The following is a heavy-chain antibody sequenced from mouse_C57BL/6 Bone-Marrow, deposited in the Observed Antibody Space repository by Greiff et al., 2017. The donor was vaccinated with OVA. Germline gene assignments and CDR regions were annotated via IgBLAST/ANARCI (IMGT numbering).Heavy chain of an antibody. CDR1: GFTFSSYA. Sequence: EVMLVESGEGLVKPGGSLKLSCAASGFTFSSYAMSWVRQTPEKRLEWVAYISSGGDYIYYADTVKGRFTISRDNARNTLYLQMSSLKSEDTAMYYCTRGGITTVVAPYWYFDVWGTGTTVTVSS. J-gene: IGHJ1*03. V-gene: IGHV5-9-1*02. D-gene: IGHD1-1*01. CDR2: ISSGGDYI. CDR3: TRGGITTVVAPYWYFDV.